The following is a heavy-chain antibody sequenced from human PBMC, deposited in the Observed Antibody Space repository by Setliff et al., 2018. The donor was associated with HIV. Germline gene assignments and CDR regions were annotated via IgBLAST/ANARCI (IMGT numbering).Heavy chain of an antibody. V-gene: IGHV3-21*01. CDR3: AREAVTTFSGDYYYYMDV. D-gene: IGHD4-17*01. J-gene: IGHJ6*03. Sequence: PGGSLRLSCAASGFTFSSYSMNWVRQAPGKGLEWVSSISSSSSYIYYADSVKGRFTISRDNAKNSLYLQMNSLRAEDTAVYYCAREAVTTFSGDYYYYMDVWGNGTTVTVSS. CDR1: GFTFSSYS. CDR2: ISSSSSYI.